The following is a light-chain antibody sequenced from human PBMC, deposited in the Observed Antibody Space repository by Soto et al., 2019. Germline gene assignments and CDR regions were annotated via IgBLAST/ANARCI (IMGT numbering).Light chain of an antibody. CDR3: QQYNDWRYT. J-gene: IGKJ2*01. Sequence: EIVMTQSPATLSVSPGERATLSCRASQRISSSLAWYQLKPGQAPRLLIYGASTRATGIPARFSGSGSGTEFTLTLSILQSEDFAVYYCQQYNDWRYTFGQGTKLEIK. CDR2: GAS. V-gene: IGKV3-15*01. CDR1: QRISSS.